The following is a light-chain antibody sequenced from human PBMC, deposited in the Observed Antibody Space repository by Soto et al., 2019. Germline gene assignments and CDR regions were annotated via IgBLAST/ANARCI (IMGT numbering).Light chain of an antibody. CDR3: QQGNTWPWT. CDR2: AAS. V-gene: IGKV3-11*01. Sequence: EIVMTQSPATLSLSPGERATLYCRASQSVGSSLAWYQQKLGQAPRLLIYAASDRATGIPGRFSGSGSGTDFTLIISSLEPEDFAFYYCQQGNTWPWTFGQGTKVDI. CDR1: QSVGSS. J-gene: IGKJ1*01.